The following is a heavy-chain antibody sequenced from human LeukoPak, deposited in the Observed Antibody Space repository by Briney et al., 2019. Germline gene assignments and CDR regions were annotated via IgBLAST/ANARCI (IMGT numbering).Heavy chain of an antibody. V-gene: IGHV2-5*02. CDR3: AHNLRYDSRGYCYYFDY. D-gene: IGHD3-22*01. CDR2: IYGDDDK. Sequence: SGPTLVNPTQTLTLTCTFSGFSLNTHEVGVGWIRQPPGKALEWLGLIYGDDDKRYNPSLNSRLSISKDTSKNQVVLTMTNMDPVDTATYYCAHNLRYDSRGYCYYFDYWGQGTLLTVSS. J-gene: IGHJ4*02. CDR1: GFSLNTHEVG.